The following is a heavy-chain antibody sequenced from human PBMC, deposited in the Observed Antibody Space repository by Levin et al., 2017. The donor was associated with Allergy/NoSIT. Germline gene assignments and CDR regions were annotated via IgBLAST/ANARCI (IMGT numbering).Heavy chain of an antibody. CDR2: IYHSGST. J-gene: IGHJ6*02. D-gene: IGHD3-9*01. CDR3: AGALYDIKPHYYGMDV. CDR1: GYSISSGYY. Sequence: SETLSLTCTVSGYSISSGYYWGWIRQPPGKGLEWIGSIYHSGSTYYNPSLKSRVTISVDTSKNQFSLKLSSVTAADTAVYYCAGALYDIKPHYYGMDVWGQGTTVTVSS. V-gene: IGHV4-38-2*02.